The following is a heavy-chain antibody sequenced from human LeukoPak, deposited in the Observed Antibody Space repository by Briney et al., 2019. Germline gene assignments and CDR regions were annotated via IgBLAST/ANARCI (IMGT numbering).Heavy chain of an antibody. CDR3: ARAGTTVALGAY. V-gene: IGHV3-74*01. CDR1: GLIISSNW. J-gene: IGHJ4*02. D-gene: IGHD1-7*01. Sequence: GGSLRLSCAASGLIISSNWMHWVRQVPGKGLVWVSRINSDGSTTTYADSVKGWFTISRDNAKNTVYLQMNSLRAEDTAVYYCARAGTTVALGAYWGQGTLVTVSS. CDR2: INSDGSTT.